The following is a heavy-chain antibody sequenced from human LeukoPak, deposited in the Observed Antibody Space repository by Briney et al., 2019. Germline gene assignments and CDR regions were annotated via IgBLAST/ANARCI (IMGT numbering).Heavy chain of an antibody. CDR1: GYTFTSYG. J-gene: IGHJ5*02. V-gene: IGHV1-18*01. CDR2: ISAYNGNT. Sequence: ASVKVSCKASGYTFTSYGISWVRQAPGQGLEWMGWISAYNGNTNYAQKFQGRVTMTRNTSISTAYMELSSLRSEDTAVYYCARGSPNMGLVNWFDPWGQGTLVTVSS. CDR3: ARGSPNMGLVNWFDP. D-gene: IGHD3-16*01.